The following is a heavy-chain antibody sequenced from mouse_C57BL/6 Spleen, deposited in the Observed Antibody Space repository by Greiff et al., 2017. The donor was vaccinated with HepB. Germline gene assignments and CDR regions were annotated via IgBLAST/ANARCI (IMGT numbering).Heavy chain of an antibody. Sequence: QVQLQQSGAELVMPGASVKLSCKASGYTFTSYWMHWVKQRPGQGLEWIGEIDPSDSYTNYNQKFKGKSTLTVDKSSSTAYMQLSSLTSEDSAVYYCARYYYGSSKYYFDYWGQGTTLTVSS. D-gene: IGHD1-1*01. V-gene: IGHV1-69*01. CDR1: GYTFTSYW. CDR3: ARYYYGSSKYYFDY. CDR2: IDPSDSYT. J-gene: IGHJ2*01.